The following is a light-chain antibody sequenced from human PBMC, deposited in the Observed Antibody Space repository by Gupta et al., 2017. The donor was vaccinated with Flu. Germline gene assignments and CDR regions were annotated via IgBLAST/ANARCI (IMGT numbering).Light chain of an antibody. V-gene: IGKV1-33*01. Sequence: SPSSLSASVGDRVTITCQSSQDIKKYLNWYQQKAGEAPKLLIYDASNLEKGVPLRFSGRGSVTDFTVTISSLQAEDTATYYCQQYDDLPSFGQGTKMEIK. CDR3: QQYDDLPS. CDR1: QDIKKY. J-gene: IGKJ1*01. CDR2: DAS.